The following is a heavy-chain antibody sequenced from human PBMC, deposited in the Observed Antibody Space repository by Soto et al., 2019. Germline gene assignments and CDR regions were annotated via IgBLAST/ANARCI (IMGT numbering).Heavy chain of an antibody. V-gene: IGHV3-74*01. J-gene: IGHJ4*02. CDR2: IDGVGTGT. CDR3: TTVFEY. Sequence: GGSLRLSCAASGFTLTNYWRHWVRQVPGKGLVWVSRIDGVGTGTSYSDSVRGRFTISRDNAENTLYLQMNSLRAEDTAVYCCTTVFEYWGQGTPVTVSS. CDR1: GFTLTNYW.